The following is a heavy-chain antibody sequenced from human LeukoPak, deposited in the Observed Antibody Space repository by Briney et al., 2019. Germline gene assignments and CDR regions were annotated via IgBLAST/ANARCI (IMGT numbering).Heavy chain of an antibody. V-gene: IGHV4-34*01. CDR1: GVSFSGYY. CDR3: ARGSGSGSSSDFDY. CDR2: INHSGST. D-gene: IGHD5-18*01. Sequence: PSETLSLTCAVYGVSFSGYYWSWLRQPPGKGLEWVGEINHSGSTNYNPSLKSRVTISVDTSKNQFSLKLSSVTAADTAVYYCARGSGSGSSSDFDYWGQGTLVTVSS. J-gene: IGHJ4*02.